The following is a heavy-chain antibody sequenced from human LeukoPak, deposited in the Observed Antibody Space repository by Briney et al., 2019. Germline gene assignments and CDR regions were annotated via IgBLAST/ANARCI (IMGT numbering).Heavy chain of an antibody. CDR1: GYSISSGYY. V-gene: IGHV4-38-2*02. Sequence: PSETLSLTCTVSGYSISSGYYWGWIRQPPGKGLEWIGSIYHSGSTYYNPSLKGRVTISVDTSTNQYSLKLSSVTAADTAVYYCARHRGPYSSSWYAVDYWGQGTLVTVSS. CDR3: ARHRGPYSSSWYAVDY. D-gene: IGHD6-13*01. J-gene: IGHJ4*02. CDR2: IYHSGST.